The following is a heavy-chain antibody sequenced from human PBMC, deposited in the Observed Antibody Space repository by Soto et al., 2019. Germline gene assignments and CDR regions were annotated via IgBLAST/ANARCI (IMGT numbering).Heavy chain of an antibody. J-gene: IGHJ3*02. D-gene: IGHD2-2*01. CDR2: INPNSGGT. V-gene: IGHV1-2*04. Sequence: QVQLVQSGAEVKKPGASVKVSCKASGYTFTGYYMHWVRQAPGQGLEWMGWINPNSGGTNYAQKVQGWVPMTRDPSISPAYMELSRLRSDDTAVYYCARGVTDIVVVPAASPHHAFDIWGQGTMVTVSS. CDR1: GYTFTGYY. CDR3: ARGVTDIVVVPAASPHHAFDI.